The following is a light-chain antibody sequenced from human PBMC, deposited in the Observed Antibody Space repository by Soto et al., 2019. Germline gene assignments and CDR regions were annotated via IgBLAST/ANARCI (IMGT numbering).Light chain of an antibody. V-gene: IGKV3-11*01. J-gene: IGKJ3*01. CDR1: QSVGSS. Sequence: EIVLTQSPDTLSLSPGERDTLSCRASQSVGSSLAWYQQKPGQAPRLLIYDASNRATGIPARFSGSGSGTDFTLTISSLEPEDFAVYYCQQRSNWPPEVTFGPGTKVDIK. CDR3: QQRSNWPPEVT. CDR2: DAS.